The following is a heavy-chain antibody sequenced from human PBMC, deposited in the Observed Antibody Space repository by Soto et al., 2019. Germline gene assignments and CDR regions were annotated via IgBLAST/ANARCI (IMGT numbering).Heavy chain of an antibody. D-gene: IGHD1-1*01. V-gene: IGHV4-4*08. J-gene: IGHJ4*02. Sequence: SETLSLTCSVSGASISSNFWSWVRQPPGKGLEWIGYIYFGGTTQSNPSLKTRVTITKDTSKNQVVLTMTNMDPVDTATYYCAHRQLYNGAWNEGTFDYWGQGALVTVSS. CDR1: GASISSNF. CDR3: AHRQLYNGAWNEGTFDY. CDR2: IYFGGTT.